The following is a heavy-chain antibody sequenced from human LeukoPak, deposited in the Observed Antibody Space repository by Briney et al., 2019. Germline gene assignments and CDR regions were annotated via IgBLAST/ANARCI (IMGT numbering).Heavy chain of an antibody. CDR2: IKSKIDGGTR. D-gene: IGHD1-7*01. J-gene: IGHJ4*02. V-gene: IGHV3-15*01. CDR1: GFTFTNAW. CDR3: LYWNYYFDY. Sequence: PGGSLRLSCAASGFTFTNAWMSWVRQAPGKGLEWVGRIKSKIDGGTRDYAAPVKGRFTISTDDSQNTLYLQMNSLKTEDTAVYYCLYWNYYFDYWGQGTLVTVSS.